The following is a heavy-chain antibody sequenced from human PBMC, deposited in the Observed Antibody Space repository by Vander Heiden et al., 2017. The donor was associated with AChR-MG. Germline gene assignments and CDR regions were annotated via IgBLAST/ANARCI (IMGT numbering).Heavy chain of an antibody. CDR3: ARGKTIKQLVRRDPSNWFDP. CDR2: IYDNGNT. CDR1: GGSIRSGGYY. D-gene: IGHD6-6*01. Sequence: QVQLQEPGPGLVKPSQTLSLTCTVSGGSIRSGGYYWSWIRQHPGKGLEWIGYIYDNGNTYYNPSLKSRLTISVDTSKNQFSLKLSSVTAADTAVYYCARGKTIKQLVRRDPSNWFDPWGQGTLVTVSS. J-gene: IGHJ5*02. V-gene: IGHV4-31*03.